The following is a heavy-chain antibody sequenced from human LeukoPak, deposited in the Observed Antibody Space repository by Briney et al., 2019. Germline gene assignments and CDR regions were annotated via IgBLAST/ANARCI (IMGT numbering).Heavy chain of an antibody. CDR2: INHSGST. Sequence: PSETLSLTCTVSGGSISSSSYYWGWIRQPPGKGLEWIGEINHSGSTNYNPSLKSRVTISVDTSKNQFSLKLSSVTAADTAVYYCAREVDYDSSGKYYFDYWGQGTLVTVSS. CDR1: GGSISSSSYY. J-gene: IGHJ4*02. V-gene: IGHV4-39*07. D-gene: IGHD3-22*01. CDR3: AREVDYDSSGKYYFDY.